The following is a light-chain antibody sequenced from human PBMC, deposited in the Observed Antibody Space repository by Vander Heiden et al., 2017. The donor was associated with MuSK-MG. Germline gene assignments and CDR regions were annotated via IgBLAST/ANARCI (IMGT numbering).Light chain of an antibody. CDR3: AAWDDSRSGWV. J-gene: IGLJ3*02. Sequence: QSVLTQPPSASGTPGQRVTISCSGSSSNIGSSHVYWHSQFPGTAPKLLIYRNNQRPSGVPDRFSVSKSGTSASLAISGLRSEDEADYYCAAWDDSRSGWVFGGGTKLTVL. CDR2: RNN. CDR1: SSNIGSSH. V-gene: IGLV1-47*01.